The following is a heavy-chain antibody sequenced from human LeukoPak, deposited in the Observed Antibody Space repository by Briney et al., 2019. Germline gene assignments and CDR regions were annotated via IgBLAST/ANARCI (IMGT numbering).Heavy chain of an antibody. J-gene: IGHJ5*02. V-gene: IGHV4-38-2*01. D-gene: IGHD2-2*01. CDR1: GYSISSGYY. Sequence: PSETLSLTCAVSGYSISSGYYWGWIRQPPGKGLEWIGSIYHSGGTYYNPSLKSRVTISVDTSKNQFSLKLSSVTAADTAVYYCARYVYCSSTSCYEVWFDPWGQGTLVTVSS. CDR3: ARYVYCSSTSCYEVWFDP. CDR2: IYHSGGT.